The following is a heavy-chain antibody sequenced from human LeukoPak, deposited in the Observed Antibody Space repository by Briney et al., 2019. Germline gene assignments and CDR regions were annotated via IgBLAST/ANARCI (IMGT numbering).Heavy chain of an antibody. V-gene: IGHV3-7*01. CDR3: VRMGRYGDYDY. CDR2: IKQDGNEK. CDR1: GFTFSSYW. J-gene: IGHJ4*02. Sequence: GGSLRLSCAASGFTFSSYWMSWVRQAPGKGLEWVANIKQDGNEKYYVDSVKGRFTISRDNAKNSLYLQMNSLRAEDTAVYYCVRMGRYGDYDYWGQGTLVTVSS. D-gene: IGHD4-17*01.